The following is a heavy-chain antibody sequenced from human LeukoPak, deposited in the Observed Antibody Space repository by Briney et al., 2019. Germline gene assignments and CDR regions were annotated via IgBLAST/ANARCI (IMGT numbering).Heavy chain of an antibody. Sequence: ASVKVSCKASGGTFSSYAISWVRQAPGQGLEWMGRIIPILGITNYAQKFQGRVTITADKSTSTAYMELSSLRSEDTAVYYCASREYDNSNYYLCYFDYWGQGTLVTVSS. CDR3: ASREYDNSNYYLCYFDY. CDR2: IIPILGIT. D-gene: IGHD3-22*01. J-gene: IGHJ4*02. V-gene: IGHV1-69*04. CDR1: GGTFSSYA.